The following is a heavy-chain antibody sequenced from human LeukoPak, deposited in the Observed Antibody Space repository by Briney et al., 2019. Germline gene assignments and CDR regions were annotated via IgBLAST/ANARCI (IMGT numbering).Heavy chain of an antibody. CDR3: ARQSRVAVAGTGFDY. J-gene: IGHJ4*02. D-gene: IGHD6-19*01. CDR1: GGSISSYY. Sequence: SETLSLTCTVSGGSISSYYWSWIRQPPGKGLEWIGEINHSGSTNYNPSLKSRVTISVDTSKNQFSLNLSSVTAADTAVYYCARQSRVAVAGTGFDYWGQGTLVTVSS. CDR2: INHSGST. V-gene: IGHV4-34*01.